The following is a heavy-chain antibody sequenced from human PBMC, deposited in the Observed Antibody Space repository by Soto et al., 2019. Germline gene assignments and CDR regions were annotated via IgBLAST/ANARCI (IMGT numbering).Heavy chain of an antibody. J-gene: IGHJ6*02. CDR1: GFNISNYV. D-gene: IGHD4-17*01. V-gene: IGHV3-30-3*01. Sequence: HPGGSLRLSCAASGFNISNYVMHWVRQAPGKGLEWVALISYDGNNKNYADYLKGRFTISRDNSKNTLSLQMSSLRAEDTAVYYCAGGDAYYAEPVWGHGTAVTVSS. CDR2: ISYDGNNK. CDR3: AGGDAYYAEPV.